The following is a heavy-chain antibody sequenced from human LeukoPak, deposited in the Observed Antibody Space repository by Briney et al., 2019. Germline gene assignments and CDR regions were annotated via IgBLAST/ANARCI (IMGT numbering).Heavy chain of an antibody. V-gene: IGHV4-4*07. D-gene: IGHD2-2*01. J-gene: IGHJ3*02. Sequence: SETLSLTCSVSRGFILSYYWSWIRQPAGKGLEWIGRIYIGGSTNYNPSLKSRVTISVDTSKNQFSLKLTSVTAADTAVYYCARESSSTYCLEAVDMCGQGTMVTVSS. CDR1: RGFILSYY. CDR3: ARESSSTYCLEAVDM. CDR2: IYIGGST.